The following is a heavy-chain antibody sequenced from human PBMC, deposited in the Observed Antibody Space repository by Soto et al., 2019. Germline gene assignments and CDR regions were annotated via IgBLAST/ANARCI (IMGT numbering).Heavy chain of an antibody. V-gene: IGHV1-18*01. CDR3: ARDPPPRIAAHLRGFDY. J-gene: IGHJ4*02. CDR2: ISAYNGNT. Sequence: ASVKVSCKASGYTFTSYGISWVRQAPGQGLEWMGWISAYNGNTNYAQKLQGRVTMTTDTSTSTAYMELRSLRSDDTAVYYCARDPPPRIAAHLRGFDYWGQGTLVTVSS. CDR1: GYTFTSYG. D-gene: IGHD6-6*01.